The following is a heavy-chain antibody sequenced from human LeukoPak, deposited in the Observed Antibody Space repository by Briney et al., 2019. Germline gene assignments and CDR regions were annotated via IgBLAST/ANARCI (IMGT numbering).Heavy chain of an antibody. CDR3: AKRQGDYSNNNWFDP. Sequence: PGGSLRLSCAASGFTFSSYAMSWVRQAPGKGLEWVSAISGSGGSTYYADSVKGRFTISRDNSENTLYLQMNSLRAEDTAVYYCAKRQGDYSNNNWFDPWGQGTLVTVSS. J-gene: IGHJ5*02. CDR1: GFTFSSYA. V-gene: IGHV3-23*01. CDR2: ISGSGGST. D-gene: IGHD4-11*01.